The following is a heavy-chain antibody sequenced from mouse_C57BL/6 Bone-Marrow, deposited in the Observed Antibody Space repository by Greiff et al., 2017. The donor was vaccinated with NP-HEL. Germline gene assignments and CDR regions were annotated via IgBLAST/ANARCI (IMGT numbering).Heavy chain of an antibody. J-gene: IGHJ4*01. D-gene: IGHD1-1*01. CDR2: IHPNSGST. Sequence: QVQLQQSGAELVKPGASVKLSCKASGYTFTSYWMNWVKQRPGQGLEWIGMIHPNSGSTNYNEKFKSKATLTVDQSSSTAYMQLSSLTSEYSAVYYCARYYYGSSTDYYAMDYWGQGTSVTVSS. CDR1: GYTFTSYW. V-gene: IGHV1-64*01. CDR3: ARYYYGSSTDYYAMDY.